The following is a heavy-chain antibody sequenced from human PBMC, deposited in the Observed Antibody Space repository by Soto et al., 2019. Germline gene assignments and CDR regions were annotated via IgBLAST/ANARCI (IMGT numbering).Heavy chain of an antibody. CDR1: GYSFTSYW. CDR2: IDPSDSYT. Sequence: PGESLKISCKGSGYSFTSYWISWVRQIPGKGLEWMGRIDPSDSYTNYSPSFQGHVTISADKSISTAYLQWSSLKASDTAMYYCARRSRGASFGSDYYYAMDVWGQGNKVTVSS. J-gene: IGHJ6*02. V-gene: IGHV5-10-1*01. CDR3: ARRSRGASFGSDYYYAMDV. D-gene: IGHD3-3*01.